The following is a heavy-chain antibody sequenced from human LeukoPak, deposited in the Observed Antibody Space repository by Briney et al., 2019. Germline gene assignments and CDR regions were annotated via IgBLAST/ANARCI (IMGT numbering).Heavy chain of an antibody. CDR3: AKAPVTTCSGAYCYPFAY. V-gene: IGHV3-23*01. Sequence: PGGSLRLSCAASGFTLSSYAMSWVRQAPGKGLEWVSAISVSGNTYHADSVKGRFTISRDSSKNTLYLQMNRLRAEDAAVYYCAKAPVTTCSGAYCYPFAYWGQGTLVTVSS. CDR2: ISVSGNT. J-gene: IGHJ4*02. CDR1: GFTLSSYA. D-gene: IGHD2-21*01.